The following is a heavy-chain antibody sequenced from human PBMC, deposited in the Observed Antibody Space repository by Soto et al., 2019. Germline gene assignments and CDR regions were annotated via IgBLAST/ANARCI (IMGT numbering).Heavy chain of an antibody. D-gene: IGHD6-13*01. CDR1: GFTFSHYD. CDR3: AKPIVAAGYYGMDV. J-gene: IGHJ6*02. V-gene: IGHV3-30*18. CDR2: ISFDGRNT. Sequence: VGSLRLSCAASGFTFSHYDMHWVRQAPGKGLEWVAVISFDGRNTYYGDSVKGRFTISRDKSKNKLYLQMNSLRVEDTAVYYCAKPIVAAGYYGMDVWGQGTTVTVSS.